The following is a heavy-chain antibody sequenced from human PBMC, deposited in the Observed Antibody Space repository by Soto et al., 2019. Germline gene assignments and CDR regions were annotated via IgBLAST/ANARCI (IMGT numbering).Heavy chain of an antibody. D-gene: IGHD3-10*01. CDR3: TSQRITMVRGVIINHWSEH. J-gene: IGHJ5*02. CDR1: GFTFGDYA. CDR2: IRIKAYVGTT. Sequence: GSLRLSCTASGFTFGDYAMSWFRQAPGKGLEWVGFIRIKAYVGTTEYAASVKGRFTISRDDSKSIAYLQMKSLKTEDTAVYYCTSQRITMVRGVIINHWSEHWGQGNLVIVSS. V-gene: IGHV3-49*03.